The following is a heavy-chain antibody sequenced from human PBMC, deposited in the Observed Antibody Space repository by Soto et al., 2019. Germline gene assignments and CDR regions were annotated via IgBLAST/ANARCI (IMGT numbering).Heavy chain of an antibody. CDR2: INGEGTYT. CDR3: ARAIDSLVRTAF. D-gene: IGHD2-2*01. J-gene: IGHJ4*02. CDR1: GFTFSNYW. Sequence: EVQLVESGGGVVQPGGSLRLSCAASGFTFSNYWMYWVRQGPGKGLAWVSRINGEGTYTSSADSVKGRFAISRDNAKNTLYLQMNNLRPESTAVYYCARAIDSLVRTAFWGKGTRVSVSS. V-gene: IGHV3-74*01.